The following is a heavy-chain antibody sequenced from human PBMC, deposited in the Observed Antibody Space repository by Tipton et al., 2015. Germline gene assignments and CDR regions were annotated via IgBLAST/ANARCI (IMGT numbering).Heavy chain of an antibody. D-gene: IGHD5-18*01. Sequence: TLSLTCTVSRGSISSSSYYWGWIRQPAGKGLEWIGGVSTSGTTKYNSSLISRVTTSVDTSKNQFSLRLNSVTAADTAVYYCARDPPDGYGHFDYWARGPWSPSPQ. J-gene: IGHJ4*02. CDR1: RGSISSSSYY. CDR2: VSTSGTT. CDR3: ARDPPDGYGHFDY. V-gene: IGHV4-61*02.